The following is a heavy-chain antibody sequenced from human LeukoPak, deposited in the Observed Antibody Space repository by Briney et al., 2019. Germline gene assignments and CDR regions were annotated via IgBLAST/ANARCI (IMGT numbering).Heavy chain of an antibody. CDR1: GSPFTSYW. V-gene: IGHV5-51*01. D-gene: IGHD6-19*01. CDR3: ARVRRQWLAAYYFDY. Sequence: GGSLQISCQGSGSPFTSYWIGWVRQLPGKGLEWMGIIYPGDSDTRYSPSFQGQVTISADKSISTAYLQWSSLKASDTAMYYCARVRRQWLAAYYFDYWGQETLVSVS. J-gene: IGHJ4*02. CDR2: IYPGDSDT.